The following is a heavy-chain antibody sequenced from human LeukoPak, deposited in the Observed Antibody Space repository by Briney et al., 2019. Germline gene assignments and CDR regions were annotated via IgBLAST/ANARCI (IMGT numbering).Heavy chain of an antibody. V-gene: IGHV1-69*04. CDR2: IIPILGIA. J-gene: IGHJ4*02. CDR1: GGTFSSYA. D-gene: IGHD6-19*01. Sequence: GSSVKVSCKASGGTFSSYAISWVRQAPGQGLEWMGRIIPILGIANYAKKFQGRVTITADKSTSTAYMKLSSLRSEDTAVYYCARDRAGIGDYWGQGTLVTVSS. CDR3: ARDRAGIGDY.